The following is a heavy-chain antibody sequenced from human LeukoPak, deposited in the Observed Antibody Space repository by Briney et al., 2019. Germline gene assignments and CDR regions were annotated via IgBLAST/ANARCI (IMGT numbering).Heavy chain of an antibody. V-gene: IGHV4-4*07. J-gene: IGHJ4*02. Sequence: PSETLSLTCTVSGGSFRSYYWSWIRQPAGKGLEWIGRIYTSGSTNHNPSLNSRVTMSVDTSKNQFSLKLYSVTAADTAVYYCARGAGSSWYYFDYWGQGILVTVSS. CDR1: GGSFRSYY. CDR2: IYTSGST. CDR3: ARGAGSSWYYFDY. D-gene: IGHD6-13*01.